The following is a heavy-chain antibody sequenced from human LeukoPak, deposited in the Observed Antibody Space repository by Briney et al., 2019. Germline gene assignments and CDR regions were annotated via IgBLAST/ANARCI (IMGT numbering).Heavy chain of an antibody. CDR3: ARERSGWFFSN. J-gene: IGHJ4*02. Sequence: ASVKVSCKASGYTFTGYYIHWVRQAPGQGLEWMGWVNPNDGGTNYAQKLQGRVTMTTDTSTSTAYMDLRSLRSDDTAVYYCARERSGWFFSNWGQGTLVTVSS. V-gene: IGHV1-2*02. CDR2: VNPNDGGT. CDR1: GYTFTGYY. D-gene: IGHD6-19*01.